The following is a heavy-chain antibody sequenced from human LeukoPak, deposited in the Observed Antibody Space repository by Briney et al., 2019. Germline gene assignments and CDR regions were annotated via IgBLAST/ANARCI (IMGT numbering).Heavy chain of an antibody. J-gene: IGHJ4*02. CDR2: ISYDGSNK. D-gene: IGHD3-22*01. CDR3: AREGGGYYLAY. Sequence: GGSLRLSCAASGFTFSSYAMHWVRQAPGKGLEWVAVISYDGSNKYYADSVKGRFTISRDNSKNTLYLQMNSLRAEDTAVYYCAREGGGYYLAYWGQGTLVTVSS. CDR1: GFTFSSYA. V-gene: IGHV3-30*04.